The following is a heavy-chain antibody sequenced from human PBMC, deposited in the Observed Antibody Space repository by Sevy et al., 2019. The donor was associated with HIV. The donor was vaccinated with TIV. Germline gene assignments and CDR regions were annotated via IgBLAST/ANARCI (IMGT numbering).Heavy chain of an antibody. V-gene: IGHV4-34*01. J-gene: IGHJ5*02. CDR1: GGSFSGYY. Sequence: SETLSLTCAVHGGSFSGYYWSWIRQPPGKGLEWIGEINHSGSTNYNPSLKSRVTLSVDTSKKQFSLKLSSVTAADTAVYYCARSPPVVVVPGAPSWFDPWGQGTMVTVSS. D-gene: IGHD2-2*01. CDR3: ARSPPVVVVPGAPSWFDP. CDR2: INHSGST.